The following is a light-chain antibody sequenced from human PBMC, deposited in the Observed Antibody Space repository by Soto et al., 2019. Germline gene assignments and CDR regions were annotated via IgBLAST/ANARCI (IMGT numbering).Light chain of an antibody. Sequence: EIVLTQSPATLSLSPGERATLSCRASQSVSNSLAWYQQKPGQAPRFLIYDASNRATGIPARFSGSGSGTDFTLTISSLEPEDFAVYYCQQRSNPTFGQGTRLEIK. CDR2: DAS. CDR1: QSVSNS. V-gene: IGKV3-11*01. CDR3: QQRSNPT. J-gene: IGKJ5*01.